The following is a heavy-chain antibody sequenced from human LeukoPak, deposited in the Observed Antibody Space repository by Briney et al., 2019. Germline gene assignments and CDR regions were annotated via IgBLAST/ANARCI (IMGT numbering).Heavy chain of an antibody. D-gene: IGHD3-22*01. J-gene: IGHJ4*02. CDR2: MNPNSGNT. CDR3: ARSSGGYGPDIDY. V-gene: IGHV1-8*01. CDR1: GYTFTSYD. Sequence: GASVKVSCKASGYTFTSYDINWVRQATGQGLEWMGWMNPNSGNTGYAQKFQGRVTMTRNTSISTAYMEQSSLRSEDTAVYFCARSSGGYGPDIDYWGQGTLVTVSS.